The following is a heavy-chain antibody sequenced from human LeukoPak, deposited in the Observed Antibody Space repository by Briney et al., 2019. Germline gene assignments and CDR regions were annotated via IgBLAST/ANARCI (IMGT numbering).Heavy chain of an antibody. CDR2: ISAYNDNT. CDR1: GYTFTSYG. V-gene: IGHV1-18*04. J-gene: IGHJ4*02. CDR3: ARAMFGENHYDNLTQDY. Sequence: ASVKVSCKASGYTFTSYGISWVRQAPGQGLEWMGWISAYNDNTNYAQKLQGRVTMTTDTSTSTAYMELRSLRSDDTAVYYCARAMFGENHYDNLTQDYWGQGTLGTVSS. D-gene: IGHD3-9*01.